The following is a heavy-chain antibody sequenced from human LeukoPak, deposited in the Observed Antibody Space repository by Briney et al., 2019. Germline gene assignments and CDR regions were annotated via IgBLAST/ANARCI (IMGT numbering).Heavy chain of an antibody. V-gene: IGHV3-30*02. CDR3: AKIGRRYDFWTGYYEEEVDYMDV. CDR2: IRYDGSNK. CDR1: GFTFSSYG. Sequence: GGSLRLSCAASGFTFSSYGMHWVRQAPGKGLEWVAFIRYDGSNKYYADSVKGRFTISRDNYKDTLYLQMNSLRAEDTAVYYCAKIGRRYDFWTGYYEEEVDYMDVWGKGTTVTVSS. J-gene: IGHJ6*03. D-gene: IGHD3-3*01.